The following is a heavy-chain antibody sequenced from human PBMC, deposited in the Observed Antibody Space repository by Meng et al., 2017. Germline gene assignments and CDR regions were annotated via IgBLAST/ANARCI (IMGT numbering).Heavy chain of an antibody. D-gene: IGHD6-13*01. CDR1: GGSISSSSYY. J-gene: IGHJ3*02. CDR3: ASDPIAAAGSMDDAFDI. CDR2: IYYSGST. V-gene: IGHV4-39*07. Sequence: SETLSLTCTVSGGSISSSSYYWGWIRQPPGKGLEWIGSIYYSGSTYYNPSLKSRVTISVDTSKNQSSLKLSSVTAADTAVYYCASDPIAAAGSMDDAFDIWGQGTMVTVSS.